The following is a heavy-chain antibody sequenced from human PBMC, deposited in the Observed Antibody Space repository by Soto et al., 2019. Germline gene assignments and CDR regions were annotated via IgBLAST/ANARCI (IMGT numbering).Heavy chain of an antibody. CDR3: ARSRPGRPSYYYGMDV. Sequence: PSETLSLTCTVSGGSISSGDYYWSWIRQPPGKGLEWIGYIYYSGSTYYNPSLKSRVTISVDTSKNQFSLKLSSVTAADTAVYYCARSRPGRPSYYYGMDVWGQGTTVTVSS. J-gene: IGHJ6*02. CDR2: IYYSGST. D-gene: IGHD3-10*01. CDR1: GGSISSGDYY. V-gene: IGHV4-30-4*01.